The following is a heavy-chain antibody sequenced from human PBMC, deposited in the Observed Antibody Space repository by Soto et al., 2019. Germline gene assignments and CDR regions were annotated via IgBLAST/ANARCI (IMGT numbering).Heavy chain of an antibody. D-gene: IGHD6-6*01. CDR3: ARRKGELGSRVDP. V-gene: IGHV4-31*03. CDR1: GGSISSGGYY. CDR2: IYYSGST. J-gene: IGHJ5*02. Sequence: TSETLSLTCTVSGGSISSGGYYWSWIRQHPGKGLEWIGYIYYSGSTYYNPSLKSRVTISVDTSKNQFSLKLSSVTAADTAVYYCARRKGELGSRVDPWGQGTLVTVSS.